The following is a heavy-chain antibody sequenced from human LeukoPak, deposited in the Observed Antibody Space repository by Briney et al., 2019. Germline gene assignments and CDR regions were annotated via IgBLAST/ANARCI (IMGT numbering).Heavy chain of an antibody. CDR1: GFTFSSYA. D-gene: IGHD2-15*01. Sequence: AGGSLRLSCAASGFTFSSYAMHWVRQAPGKGLEYVSGISTDGGLTCYANSVKGRFTISRGNSKNTVYLQMGSLRTEDMAVYYCARGYCSGGGCYPWPNNDAFDIWGQGTMVTVSS. CDR2: ISTDGGLT. V-gene: IGHV3-64*01. CDR3: ARGYCSGGGCYPWPNNDAFDI. J-gene: IGHJ3*02.